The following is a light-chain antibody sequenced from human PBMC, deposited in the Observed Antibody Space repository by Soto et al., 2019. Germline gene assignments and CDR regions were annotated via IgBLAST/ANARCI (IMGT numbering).Light chain of an antibody. CDR1: SSDIGDYDY. J-gene: IGLJ1*01. CDR2: EVS. V-gene: IGLV2-14*01. CDR3: NSYATGTTRV. Sequence: QSALTQPASVSGSPGQSITISCTGSSSDIGDYDYVSWYQRHPGKAPKVLISEVSNRPSGVSNRFSGSKSGNTASLTISGLQAEDEADYYCNSYATGTTRVLGTVNKVTV.